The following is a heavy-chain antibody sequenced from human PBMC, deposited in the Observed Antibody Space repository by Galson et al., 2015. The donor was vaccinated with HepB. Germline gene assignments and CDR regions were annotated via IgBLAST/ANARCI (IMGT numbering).Heavy chain of an antibody. CDR1: GYTLTELS. D-gene: IGHD6-19*01. V-gene: IGHV1-24*01. CDR3: ATAELEAEAGTLNY. J-gene: IGHJ4*02. CDR2: FDPGNGET. Sequence: SVKVSCKVSGYTLTELSMHWVRQAPGKGLEWMGGFDPGNGETKYAQKFQGRVTMTEDTSTNTAYMELRSLRSEDTAVYYCATAELEAEAGTLNYWGQGTLVTVSS.